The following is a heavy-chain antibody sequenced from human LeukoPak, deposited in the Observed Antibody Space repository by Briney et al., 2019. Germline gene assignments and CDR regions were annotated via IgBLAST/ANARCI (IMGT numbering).Heavy chain of an antibody. V-gene: IGHV3-7*01. CDR3: ARIGYRSSSFDY. Sequence: GGCLRLSCVEFGFSLTIYWMCWVRPAPGKGREWVANIKQEGREKNDVDSRKGRFTISRDNTKNSLYLQRNSLRAEDTAVYYCARIGYRSSSFDYWGQGTLVTVSS. CDR1: GFSLTIYW. D-gene: IGHD6-19*01. J-gene: IGHJ4*02. CDR2: IKQEGREK.